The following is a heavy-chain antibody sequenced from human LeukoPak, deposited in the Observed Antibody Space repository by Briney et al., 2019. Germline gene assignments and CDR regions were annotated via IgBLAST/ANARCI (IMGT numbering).Heavy chain of an antibody. D-gene: IGHD3-10*01. CDR3: ARDHYYGSGSYNH. CDR2: IKQDGSEK. V-gene: IGHV3-7*01. CDR1: GFTFSSYW. J-gene: IGHJ5*02. Sequence: PAGSLTLSCAVSGFTFSSYWMSWVRQAPGKGLEWVANIKQDGSEKYYVDSVKGRFTISRDNAKNSLYLQMNSLRAEDTAVYYCARDHYYGSGSYNHWGQGTLVTVSS.